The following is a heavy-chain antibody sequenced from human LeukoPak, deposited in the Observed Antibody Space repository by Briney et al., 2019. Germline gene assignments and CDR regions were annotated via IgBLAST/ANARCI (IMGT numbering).Heavy chain of an antibody. V-gene: IGHV4-34*01. CDR3: ARGLRLGYCSSTSCRYYMDV. Sequence: SETLSLTCAVYGGSFSGYYWSWIRQPPGNGLEWIGEVNHSASTNYNPSLKSRVTISVDTSKNQFSLKLSSVTAADTAVYYCARGLRLGYCSSTSCRYYMDVWGKGTTVTVSS. J-gene: IGHJ6*03. D-gene: IGHD2-2*01. CDR2: VNHSAST. CDR1: GGSFSGYY.